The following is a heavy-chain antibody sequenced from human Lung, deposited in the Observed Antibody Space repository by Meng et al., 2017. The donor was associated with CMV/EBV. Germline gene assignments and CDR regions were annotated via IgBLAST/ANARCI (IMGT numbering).Heavy chain of an antibody. CDR3: ARVVAYDFCSGYNWFDP. CDR1: GSTFSDYY. J-gene: IGHJ5*02. V-gene: IGHV3-11*01. Sequence: GGSRRPXGEASGSTFSDYYMSWIRQAQGKGLEWVSSINISGSTINYADSVKGRVTMTRDNAKNSLYLQMSSLRAEDTAVYYCARVVAYDFCSGYNWFDPWGKGTLLTVSS. CDR2: INISGSTI. D-gene: IGHD3-3*01.